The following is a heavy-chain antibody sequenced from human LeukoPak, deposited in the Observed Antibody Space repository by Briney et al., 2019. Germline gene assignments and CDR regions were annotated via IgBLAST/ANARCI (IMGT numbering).Heavy chain of an antibody. Sequence: GASGKVCCKASGGTFSSYAISWVRQAPGQGLEWMGGIIPIFGTANYAQKFQGRVTITADKSTSTAYMELSSLRSKDTAVYYCAGGTNGYFDYWGQGTLVTVSS. CDR2: IIPIFGTA. V-gene: IGHV1-69*06. CDR3: AGGTNGYFDY. D-gene: IGHD1-1*01. J-gene: IGHJ4*02. CDR1: GGTFSSYA.